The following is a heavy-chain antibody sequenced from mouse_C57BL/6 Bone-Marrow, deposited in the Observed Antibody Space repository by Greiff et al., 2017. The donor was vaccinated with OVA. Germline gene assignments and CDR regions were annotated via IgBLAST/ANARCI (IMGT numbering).Heavy chain of an antibody. J-gene: IGHJ2*01. Sequence: EVQLQQSGTVLARPGASVKMSCKTSGYTFTSYWMHWVKQRPGQGLEWIGAIYPGNSDTSYNQKFKGKAKLTAVTSASTAYMELSSLTTEDAAVYYYTPYGNYDGAYWGQGTTLTVSA. CDR2: IYPGNSDT. D-gene: IGHD2-1*01. V-gene: IGHV1-5*01. CDR3: TPYGNYDGAY. CDR1: GYTFTSYW.